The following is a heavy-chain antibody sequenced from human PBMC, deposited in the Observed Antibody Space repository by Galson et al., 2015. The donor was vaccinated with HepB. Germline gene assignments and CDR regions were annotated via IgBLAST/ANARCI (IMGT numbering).Heavy chain of an antibody. V-gene: IGHV3-30*02. J-gene: IGHJ4*02. CDR1: GFTYTYYG. Sequence: SLRLSCAASGFTYTYYGFHWVRQAPGKGLEWLAYDGHSGDSYADSVKGRFTTSRDNSKNTLYLQMNSLRAEDTALYYCAKDPYLYSALAGTMAGFDYWGQGTLVTVSS. D-gene: IGHD6-19*01. CDR3: AKDPYLYSALAGTMAGFDY. CDR2: DGHSGD.